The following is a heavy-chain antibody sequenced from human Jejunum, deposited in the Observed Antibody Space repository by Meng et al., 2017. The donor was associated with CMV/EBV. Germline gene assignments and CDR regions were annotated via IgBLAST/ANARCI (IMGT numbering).Heavy chain of an antibody. J-gene: IGHJ4*01. V-gene: IGHV3-66*02. CDR1: NY. CDR3: AKALTISGMLQQHYYFDH. D-gene: IGHD3-9*01. Sequence: NYVSWVRQTPGKGLEWVSIIDSDHSGGTAYYADSVESRCVITRNDSKNRVDLEMNGLRREDTAVYYCAKALTISGMLQQHYYFDHWGHGALVTVSS. CDR2: IDSDHSGGTA.